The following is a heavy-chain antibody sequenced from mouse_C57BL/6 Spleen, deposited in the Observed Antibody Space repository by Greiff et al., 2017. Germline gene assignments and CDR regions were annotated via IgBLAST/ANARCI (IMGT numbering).Heavy chain of an antibody. CDR3: ERHEGHGDYYGSRRNYFDY. J-gene: IGHJ2*01. V-gene: IGHV1-62-2*01. CDR1: GYTFTEYT. Sequence: VQLQQSGAELVKPGASVKLSCKASGYTFTEYTIHWVKQRSGQGLAWIGWFYPGSGSIKYNEKFKDKATLTADTSSSTVSMTLSRLTSEDSAVYFCERHEGHGDYYGSRRNYFDYWGQGTTLTVSA. D-gene: IGHD1-1*01. CDR2: FYPGSGSI.